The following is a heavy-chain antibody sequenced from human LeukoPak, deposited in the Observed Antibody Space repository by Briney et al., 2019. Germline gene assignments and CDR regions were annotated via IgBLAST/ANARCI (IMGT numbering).Heavy chain of an antibody. J-gene: IGHJ3*02. D-gene: IGHD3-9*01. CDR1: GFTFLDYG. V-gene: IGHV3-9*01. CDR2: ISWDGGSV. Sequence: GGSLRLSCAASGFTFLDYGMRWVRQVPGKGLEWVSGISWDGGSVGYAGSVKGRFTISRDNAKNSLYLQMNSLRSEDTALYYCAKGHDRPGPLDGFDIWGQGTMVTVSS. CDR3: AKGHDRPGPLDGFDI.